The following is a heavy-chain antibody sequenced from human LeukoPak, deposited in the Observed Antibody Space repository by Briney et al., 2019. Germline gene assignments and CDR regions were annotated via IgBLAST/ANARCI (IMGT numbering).Heavy chain of an antibody. CDR2: ISGSGGST. Sequence: GGSLRLSCAASGFTFSSYAMSWVRQAPGKGLEWVSAISGSGGSTYYADPVKGRFTISRDNSKNTLYLQMNSLRAEDTAVYYCAKDRGSSWLNWFDPWGQGTLVTVSS. J-gene: IGHJ5*02. V-gene: IGHV3-23*01. D-gene: IGHD6-13*01. CDR1: GFTFSSYA. CDR3: AKDRGSSWLNWFDP.